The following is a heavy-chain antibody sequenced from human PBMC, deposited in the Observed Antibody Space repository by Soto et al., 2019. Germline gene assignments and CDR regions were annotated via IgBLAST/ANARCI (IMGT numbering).Heavy chain of an antibody. Sequence: GGSLRLSCAASGFTFSSYAMSWVRQAPGKGLEWVSAISGSGGSTYYADSVKGRFTISRDNSKNTLYLQMNSLRAEDTAVYYCVTYPLSIWTPTRNSRSWGQGTLVTVSS. CDR3: VTYPLSIWTPTRNSRS. J-gene: IGHJ5*02. V-gene: IGHV3-23*01. CDR2: ISGSGGST. CDR1: GFTFSSYA. D-gene: IGHD3-9*01.